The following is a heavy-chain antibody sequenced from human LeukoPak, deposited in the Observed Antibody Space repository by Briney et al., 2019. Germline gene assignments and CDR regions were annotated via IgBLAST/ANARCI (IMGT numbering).Heavy chain of an antibody. J-gene: IGHJ4*02. V-gene: IGHV3-21*01. Sequence: GGSLRLSCAASGFTFSSYTMNWVRQAPGKGLEWVSSITSSSNYIFYADSVKGRFSISRDNAKNTLYLQMNSLRAEDSALYYCARVSGESRDYWGQGTLVTVSS. D-gene: IGHD2-15*01. CDR2: ITSSSNYI. CDR3: ARVSGESRDY. CDR1: GFTFSSYT.